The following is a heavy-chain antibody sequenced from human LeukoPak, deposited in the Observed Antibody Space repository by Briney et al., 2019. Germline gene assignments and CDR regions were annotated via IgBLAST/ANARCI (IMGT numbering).Heavy chain of an antibody. CDR1: GYSFTSYG. CDR3: ARDIGVSQFDY. D-gene: IGHD3-10*01. Sequence: ASVKVSCKTSGYSFTSYGISWVRQAPGQGLEWLGWISGYKGRTDYSQKLQGRVTMTTDTSTSTAYMELRSLTSDDTAMYYCARDIGVSQFDYWGQGTLATVSS. J-gene: IGHJ4*02. CDR2: ISGYKGRT. V-gene: IGHV1-18*01.